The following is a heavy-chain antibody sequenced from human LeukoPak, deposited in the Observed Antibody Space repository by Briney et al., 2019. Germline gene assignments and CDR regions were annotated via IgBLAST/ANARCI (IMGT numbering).Heavy chain of an antibody. Sequence: PGRSLRLSCAASGFTFSSYGMHWVRQAPGKGLEWVAVIWYDGSNKYYADSVKGRFTISRDNSKNTLYLQMNSLRAEDTAVYYCARVDTAMVVDYWGQGTLVTVSS. J-gene: IGHJ4*02. CDR3: ARVDTAMVVDY. CDR2: IWYDGSNK. D-gene: IGHD5-18*01. V-gene: IGHV3-33*01. CDR1: GFTFSSYG.